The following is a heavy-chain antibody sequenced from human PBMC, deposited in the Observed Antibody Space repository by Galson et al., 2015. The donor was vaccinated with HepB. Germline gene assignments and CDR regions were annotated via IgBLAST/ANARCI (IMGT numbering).Heavy chain of an antibody. CDR3: VHNWNLFEY. Sequence: SLRLSCAASGFTFRNYDMSWVRQAPGKGLEWVSVISSDGRSLYYADSVKGRFTISRDNSKNTLYLQMNSLRAGDTAVYYCVHNWNLFEYWGQGTLVAVSS. CDR2: ISSDGRSL. D-gene: IGHD1-1*01. J-gene: IGHJ4*02. CDR1: GFTFRNYD. V-gene: IGHV3-23*03.